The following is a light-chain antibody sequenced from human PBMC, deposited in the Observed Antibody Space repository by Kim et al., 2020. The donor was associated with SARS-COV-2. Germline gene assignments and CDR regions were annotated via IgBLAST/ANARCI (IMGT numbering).Light chain of an antibody. V-gene: IGKV3-20*01. CDR3: QQYGSSPV. CDR1: QSVSSSY. J-gene: IGKJ4*01. Sequence: EIVLTQSPGTLSLSPGERATLSCRASQSVSSSYLAWYQQKPGQAPRRLIYGASSRATGIPDRFSGSGSGTDFTLTISRLEPEDFAVYYCQQYGSSPVFGGGTKVDIK. CDR2: GAS.